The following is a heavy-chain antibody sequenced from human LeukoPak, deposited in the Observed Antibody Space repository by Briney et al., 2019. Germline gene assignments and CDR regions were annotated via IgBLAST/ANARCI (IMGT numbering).Heavy chain of an antibody. V-gene: IGHV1-18*01. CDR3: ATSVGTANYYYYGMDV. J-gene: IGHJ6*02. CDR2: ISAYNGNT. D-gene: IGHD5-18*01. Sequence: GASVKVSCKASGYTFTSYGISWVRQAPGQGLEWVGWISAYNGNTNYAQKLQGRVTMTTDTSTSTAYMELRSLRSDDTAVYYCATSVGTANYYYYGMDVWGQGTTVTVSS. CDR1: GYTFTSYG.